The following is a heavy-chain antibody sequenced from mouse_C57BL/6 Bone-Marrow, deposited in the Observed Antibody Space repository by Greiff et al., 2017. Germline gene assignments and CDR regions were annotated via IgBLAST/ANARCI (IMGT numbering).Heavy chain of an antibody. D-gene: IGHD4-1*01. CDR2: INPNNGGT. Sequence: VQLQQSGPELVKPGASVKMSCKASGYTFTDYNMHWVKQSHGKSLEWIGYINPNNGGTSYNQKFKGKATLTVNKSSSTAYMELRSLTSEDSAVYYCAKLGLFYWYFDVWGTGTTVTVSS. CDR1: GYTFTDYN. V-gene: IGHV1-22*01. J-gene: IGHJ1*03. CDR3: AKLGLFYWYFDV.